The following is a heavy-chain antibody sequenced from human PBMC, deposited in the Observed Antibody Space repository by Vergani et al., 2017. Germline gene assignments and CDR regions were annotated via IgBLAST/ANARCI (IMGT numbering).Heavy chain of an antibody. CDR1: GFTFSNYG. J-gene: IGHJ6*03. Sequence: QVQLVESGGSVVQPGRSLRLSCAASGFTFSNYGLHWVRQAPGQGLEWVAVISHDGNKKYYVDSVKGRFNISRDNSKNTLYLYMNSLRADDTAVYYCAKDPRLKEDYYYYYMDVWGKGTTVTVSS. CDR3: AKDPRLKEDYYYYYMDV. CDR2: ISHDGNKK. V-gene: IGHV3-30*18.